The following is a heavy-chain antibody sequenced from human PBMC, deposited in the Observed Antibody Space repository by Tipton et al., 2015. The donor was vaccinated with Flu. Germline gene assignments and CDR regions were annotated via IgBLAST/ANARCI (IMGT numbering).Heavy chain of an antibody. CDR3: AKVIPELVAGLDS. CDR2: ISGSGGSI. J-gene: IGHJ4*02. V-gene: IGHV3-23*01. D-gene: IGHD6-19*01. CDR1: GFTFDDYV. Sequence: SLRLSCEASGFTFDDYVMNWVRQAPGKGLEWVSTISGSGGSIYYADSVKGRFTISRDNSKRSLYLQMNSLRAEDTAVYYCAKVIPELVAGLDSWGQGTLVTVSS.